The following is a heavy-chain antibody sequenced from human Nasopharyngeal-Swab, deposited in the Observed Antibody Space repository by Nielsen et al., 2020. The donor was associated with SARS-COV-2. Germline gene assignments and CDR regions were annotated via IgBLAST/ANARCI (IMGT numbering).Heavy chain of an antibody. D-gene: IGHD3-22*01. V-gene: IGHV4-59*08. CDR1: DGYISSYY. CDR2: VYYSGNT. J-gene: IGHJ3*02. Sequence: GSLRLSCTVSDGYISSYYWSWIRQPPGKGLEWIGYVYYSGNTNYNPSLKSRVSMSVDTSKNQFSLKLSSVTAADTAVYFCARRLTYDSSGYTTNDAFDIWGQGTMVTVSS. CDR3: ARRLTYDSSGYTTNDAFDI.